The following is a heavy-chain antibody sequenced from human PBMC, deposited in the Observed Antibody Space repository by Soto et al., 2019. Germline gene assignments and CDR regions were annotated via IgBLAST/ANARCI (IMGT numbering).Heavy chain of an antibody. J-gene: IGHJ4*02. V-gene: IGHV3-23*01. CDR1: RFIFSSYG. CDR2: ISGSGGST. Sequence: EVQVLESGGGLIQPGGTLRLSCAASRFIFSSYGMSWVRQAPGKGLEWVSGISGSGGSTWYADSVKGRFTISRDNSKKTSYLQMSSLRVDDTAVYYCAISPVEFGTFDYWGQGTLVTVSS. D-gene: IGHD3-10*01. CDR3: AISPVEFGTFDY.